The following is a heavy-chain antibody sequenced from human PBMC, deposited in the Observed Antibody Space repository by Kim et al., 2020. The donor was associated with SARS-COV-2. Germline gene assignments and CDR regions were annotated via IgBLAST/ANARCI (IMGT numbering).Heavy chain of an antibody. J-gene: IGHJ4*02. Sequence: YNADSGKGRFASSRDNSKNRLFLQMNSLRAEDTAVFYCAKARMAARDYDYWGQGTLVTVSS. D-gene: IGHD6-6*01. V-gene: IGHV3-23*01. CDR3: AKARMAARDYDY.